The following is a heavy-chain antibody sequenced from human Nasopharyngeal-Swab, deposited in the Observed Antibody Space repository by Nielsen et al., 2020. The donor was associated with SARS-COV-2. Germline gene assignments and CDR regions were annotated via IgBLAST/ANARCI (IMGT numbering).Heavy chain of an antibody. J-gene: IGHJ2*01. Sequence: SGPTLVKPTQTLTLTCTFSGFSLSTSGVGVGWIRQPPGKALEWLALIYWDDDKRYGPSLKSRLTITKDTSKNQVVLTMTNMDPVDTATYYCARLEKRNFDWLFQSEHYWYFDLWGRGTLVTVSS. D-gene: IGHD3-9*01. V-gene: IGHV2-5*05. CDR3: ARLEKRNFDWLFQSEHYWYFDL. CDR2: IYWDDDK. CDR1: GFSLSTSGVG.